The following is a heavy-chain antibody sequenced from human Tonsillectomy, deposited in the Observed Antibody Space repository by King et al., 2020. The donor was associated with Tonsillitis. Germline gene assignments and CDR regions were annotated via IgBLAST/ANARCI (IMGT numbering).Heavy chain of an antibody. Sequence: VQLVESGGGVVQPGRSLRLSCAASGITFSSYGMHWVRQAPGKGLEWVAIIPYDGSNKYYADSVKGRFTISRDNSKNTLYLQMNSLRAEDTAVYYCTATEAGWYFDSWGQGTLVTVSS. CDR1: GITFSSYG. CDR3: TATEAGWYFDS. CDR2: IPYDGSNK. V-gene: IGHV3-30*03. J-gene: IGHJ4*02.